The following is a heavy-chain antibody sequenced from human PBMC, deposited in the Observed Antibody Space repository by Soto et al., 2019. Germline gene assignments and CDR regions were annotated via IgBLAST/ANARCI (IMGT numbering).Heavy chain of an antibody. CDR2: IGTAGDT. CDR1: GFTFSSYD. V-gene: IGHV3-13*01. CDR3: ARRTSYYYYGMDV. D-gene: IGHD2-2*01. J-gene: IGHJ6*02. Sequence: GGFLRLSCAASGFTFSSYDMHWVRQATGKGLEWVSAIGTAGDTYYPGSVKGRFTISRENAKNSLYLQMNSLRAEDTAVYYCARRTSYYYYGMDVWGQGTTVTVSS.